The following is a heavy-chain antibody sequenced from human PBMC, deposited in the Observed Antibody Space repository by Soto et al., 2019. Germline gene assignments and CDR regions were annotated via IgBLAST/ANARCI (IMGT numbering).Heavy chain of an antibody. CDR3: ASRPGITRNYYCYGMDV. V-gene: IGHV4-31*03. D-gene: IGHD3-10*01. Sequence: QVQLQESGPGLVKPSQTLSLTCTVSGGSISSGGYYWSWIRQHPGKGLEWIGYIYYSGSTYYNPSLKRRVIISVDTSKNQFSLKLSSVTAADTAVYYCASRPGITRNYYCYGMDVWGQGTTVTVSS. J-gene: IGHJ6*02. CDR2: IYYSGST. CDR1: GGSISSGGYY.